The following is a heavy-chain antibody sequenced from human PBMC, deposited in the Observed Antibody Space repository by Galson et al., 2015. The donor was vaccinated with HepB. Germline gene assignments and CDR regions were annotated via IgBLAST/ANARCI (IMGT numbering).Heavy chain of an antibody. Sequence: QSGAEVKKPGESLKISCQGSRDSFTGYWIAWVRQMPGKGLEWMGIIYPGDSDAKYSPSFQGHVTFSADKSTTTAYLQWSSLTVADRAIYYCARVMGRGTHCLDVWGQGTTATVSS. D-gene: IGHD3-10*01. J-gene: IGHJ6*02. V-gene: IGHV5-51*01. CDR1: RDSFTGYW. CDR3: ARVMGRGTHCLDV. CDR2: IYPGDSDA.